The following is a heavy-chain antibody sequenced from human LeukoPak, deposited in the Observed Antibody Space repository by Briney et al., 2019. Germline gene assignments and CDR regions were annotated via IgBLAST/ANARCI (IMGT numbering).Heavy chain of an antibody. Sequence: ASVKVSCKASGYTFISYGISWVRQAPGQGLEWMGWISAYNGNTNYAQKFQGRVTMTTDTSTTTVYMVLGSLRSDDTAVYYCARDPGSGSYYTNWFDPWGQGTQVTVSS. J-gene: IGHJ5*02. CDR1: GYTFISYG. V-gene: IGHV1-18*01. CDR3: ARDPGSGSYYTNWFDP. D-gene: IGHD3-10*01. CDR2: ISAYNGNT.